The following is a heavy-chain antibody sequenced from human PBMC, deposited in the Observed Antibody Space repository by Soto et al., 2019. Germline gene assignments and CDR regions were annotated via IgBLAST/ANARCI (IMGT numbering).Heavy chain of an antibody. V-gene: IGHV3-30*18. CDR2: ISYDGSNK. CDR1: GFTFSSYG. J-gene: IGHJ5*02. Sequence: LRLSCAASGFTFSSYGMHWVRQAPGKGLEWVAVISYDGSNKYYADSVKGRFTISRDNSKNTLYLQMNSLRAEDTAVYYCAKNLRGSTTGTKSTYNWFDPWGQGTLVTVSS. CDR3: AKNLRGSTTGTKSTYNWFDP. D-gene: IGHD1-1*01.